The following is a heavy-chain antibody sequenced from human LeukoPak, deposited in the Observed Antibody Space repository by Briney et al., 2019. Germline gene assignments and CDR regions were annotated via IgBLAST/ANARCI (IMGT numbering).Heavy chain of an antibody. D-gene: IGHD1-14*01. Sequence: PGGSLRLSCAASGFTFSSYAMSWVRQAPGKGLEWVSAISGSGGGTYYADSVKGRFTISRDNSKNTLYLQMNSLRAEDTAVYYCARAPRRNPGPYYFDYWGQGTLVTVSS. V-gene: IGHV3-23*01. CDR1: GFTFSSYA. J-gene: IGHJ4*02. CDR2: ISGSGGGT. CDR3: ARAPRRNPGPYYFDY.